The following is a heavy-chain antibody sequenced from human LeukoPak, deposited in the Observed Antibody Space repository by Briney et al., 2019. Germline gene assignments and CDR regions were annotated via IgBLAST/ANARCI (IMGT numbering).Heavy chain of an antibody. V-gene: IGHV3-21*01. CDR1: GFTFSSYS. Sequence: GGSLRLSCAASGFTFSSYSMNWVRQAPGKGLEWVSSISSSSSYIYYADSMKGRFTISRDNAKNSLYLQMNSLRAEDRAVYYCARGGSYSYGHSPWGRGTLVTVSS. J-gene: IGHJ4*01. CDR3: ARGGSYSYGHSP. D-gene: IGHD5-18*01. CDR2: ISSSSSYI.